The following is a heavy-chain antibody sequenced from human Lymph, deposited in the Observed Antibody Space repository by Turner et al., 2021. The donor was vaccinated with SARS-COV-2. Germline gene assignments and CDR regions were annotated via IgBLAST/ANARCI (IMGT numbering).Heavy chain of an antibody. Sequence: QVQLVQSGAEVKKPGSSVKVSCKASGGTFSSSAISWVRQAPGQGLEVMGGIIPLLAIANYAQKFQGRVTITADKSTSTAYMGLSSLRSEDTAVYFCARIAAPGMGGGVHYYYYAMDVWGQGTTVTVSS. J-gene: IGHJ6*02. CDR1: GGTFSSSA. D-gene: IGHD6-13*01. CDR3: ARIAAPGMGGGVHYYYYAMDV. V-gene: IGHV1-69*10. CDR2: IIPLLAIA.